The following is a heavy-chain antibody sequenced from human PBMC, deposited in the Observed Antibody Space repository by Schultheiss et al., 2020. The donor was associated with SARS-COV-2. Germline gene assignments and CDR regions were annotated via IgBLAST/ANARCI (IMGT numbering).Heavy chain of an antibody. CDR1: GDSISSGGYY. J-gene: IGHJ6*02. CDR3: ARLGRDGYNRYYYYGMDV. V-gene: IGHV4-39*07. Sequence: SETLSLTCTVSGDSISSGGYYWSWIRQPPGKGLEWIGEINHSGSTNYNPSLKSRVTISVDTSKNQFSLKLSSVTAADTAVYYCARLGRDGYNRYYYYGMDVWGQGTTVTVSS. D-gene: IGHD5-24*01. CDR2: INHSGST.